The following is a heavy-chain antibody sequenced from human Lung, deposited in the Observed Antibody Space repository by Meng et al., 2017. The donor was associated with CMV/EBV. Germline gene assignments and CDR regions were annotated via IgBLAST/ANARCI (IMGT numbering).Heavy chain of an antibody. D-gene: IGHD1-26*01. CDR1: GGGYSSYT. Sequence: KASGGGYSSYTFSWVRQAPGQGLEWMGEIIPMFGTVNSAQKFQGRVTITADESTTTAYMDLSSLRSDDTALYFCARGSAVGAMGCDYWGQGTLVTVSS. CDR3: ARGSAVGAMGCDY. V-gene: IGHV1-69*01. CDR2: IIPMFGTV. J-gene: IGHJ4*02.